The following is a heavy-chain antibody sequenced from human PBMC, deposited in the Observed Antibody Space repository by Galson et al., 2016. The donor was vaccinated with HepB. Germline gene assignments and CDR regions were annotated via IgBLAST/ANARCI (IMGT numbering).Heavy chain of an antibody. V-gene: IGHV3-23*01. J-gene: IGHJ5*02. CDR2: IGGSAIST. CDR3: AKGSHGTSAFPRVFDP. CDR1: GFTFSNYA. D-gene: IGHD2-2*01. Sequence: SLRLSCAGSGFTFSNYAMSWVRQAPGKGLEWVSSIGGSAISTYYADSMKGRFTISRDNSKNTLYLQMSSLTSEDTAVYYCAKGSHGTSAFPRVFDPWGQGTLVT.